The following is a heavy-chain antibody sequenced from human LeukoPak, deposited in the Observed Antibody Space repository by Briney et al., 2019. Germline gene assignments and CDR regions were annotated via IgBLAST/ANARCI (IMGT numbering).Heavy chain of an antibody. CDR2: INPNNGVT. Sequence: ASVKVSCKASGYTFTDYYIHWVRQAPGQGLEWMGWINPNNGVTNYAQKFQGRVTMTRDTSISTAYMELSRLRSDDTAVYYCARVEWELPPYYYYMDVWGKGTTVTVSS. V-gene: IGHV1-2*02. J-gene: IGHJ6*03. CDR1: GYTFTDYY. D-gene: IGHD1-26*01. CDR3: ARVEWELPPYYYYMDV.